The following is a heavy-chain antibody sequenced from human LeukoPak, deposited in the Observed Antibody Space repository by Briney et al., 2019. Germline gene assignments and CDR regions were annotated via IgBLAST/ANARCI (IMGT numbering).Heavy chain of an antibody. CDR3: ARDQVEPGYCSGGSCYSDAFDI. D-gene: IGHD2-15*01. Sequence: PGGSLRLSCAASGFTFSTYWMSWVRQAPGKGLEWVANIKQDGSEKYYVDSGKGRFTISRDNAKNSLYLQMNSLRAEDTAVYYCARDQVEPGYCSGGSCYSDAFDIWGQGTMVTVSS. CDR1: GFTFSTYW. V-gene: IGHV3-7*03. CDR2: IKQDGSEK. J-gene: IGHJ3*02.